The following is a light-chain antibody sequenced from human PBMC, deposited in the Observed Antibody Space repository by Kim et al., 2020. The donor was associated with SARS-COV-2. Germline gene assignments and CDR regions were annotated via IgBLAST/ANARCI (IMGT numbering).Light chain of an antibody. CDR3: SSYAGSNNLV. Sequence: GQAVTIACAGTSSDVGGYNYGSWYQQHPGKAPKLMIYEVSKRPSGVPDRFSGSKSGNTASLTVSGLQAEDEADYYCSSYAGSNNLVFGGGTQLTVL. CDR2: EVS. J-gene: IGLJ3*02. V-gene: IGLV2-8*01. CDR1: SSDVGGYNY.